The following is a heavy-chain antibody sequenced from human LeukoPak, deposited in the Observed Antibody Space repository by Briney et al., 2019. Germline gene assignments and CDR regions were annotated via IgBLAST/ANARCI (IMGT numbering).Heavy chain of an antibody. CDR1: GGTFSSYA. D-gene: IGHD1-1*01. J-gene: IGHJ5*02. Sequence: SVKVSCKASGGTFSSYAISWVRQAPGQGLEWMGGIIPIFGTANYAQKFQGRVTMTRNTSISTAYMELSSLRSEDTAVYYCARGLRQLPRRTEVAIPFDPWGQGTLVTVSS. CDR3: ARGLRQLPRRTEVAIPFDP. CDR2: IIPIFGTA. V-gene: IGHV1-69*05.